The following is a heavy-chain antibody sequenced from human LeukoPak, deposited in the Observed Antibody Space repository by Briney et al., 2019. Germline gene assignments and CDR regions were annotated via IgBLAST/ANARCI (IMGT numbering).Heavy chain of an antibody. Sequence: GGSLRLSCAASGLTVSSNYMSWVRQAPGKGLEWVSVIYSGGSTYYADSVKGRFTISRDNSKNTLYLQMNSLRAEDTAVYYCAREYYYGSGSYYPWGQGTLVTVSS. V-gene: IGHV3-66*01. D-gene: IGHD3-10*01. J-gene: IGHJ5*02. CDR1: GLTVSSNY. CDR2: IYSGGST. CDR3: AREYYYGSGSYYP.